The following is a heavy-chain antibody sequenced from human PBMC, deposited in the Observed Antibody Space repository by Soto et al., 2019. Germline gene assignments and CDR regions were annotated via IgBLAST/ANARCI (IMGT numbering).Heavy chain of an antibody. CDR1: GYSFTNYG. J-gene: IGHJ6*03. CDR2: ISAFNGNT. V-gene: IGHV1-18*01. D-gene: IGHD6-19*01. Sequence: QDQLVQSGAEVKKPGASVTVSCKASGYSFTNYGITWVRQAPGQGLEWLGWISAFNGNTPYAQKVQGRVTMTTDASTSTAYMELRSLRSDDTAVYYCARDRGVAPPVAGNTHYYYYMDVWGKGTTVTVSS. CDR3: ARDRGVAPPVAGNTHYYYYMDV.